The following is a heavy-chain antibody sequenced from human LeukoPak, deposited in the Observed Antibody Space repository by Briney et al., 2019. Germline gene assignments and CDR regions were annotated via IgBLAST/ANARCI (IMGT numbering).Heavy chain of an antibody. Sequence: SETLSLTCTVSGVSISSGGYYWSWIRQHPGKGLEWIGYIYYSGSTYYNPSLKSRVTISVDTSKNQFSLKLSSVTAADTAVYYCARYSGYDRHFDYWGQGTLVTVSS. V-gene: IGHV4-31*03. CDR2: IYYSGST. D-gene: IGHD5-12*01. J-gene: IGHJ4*02. CDR1: GVSISSGGYY. CDR3: ARYSGYDRHFDY.